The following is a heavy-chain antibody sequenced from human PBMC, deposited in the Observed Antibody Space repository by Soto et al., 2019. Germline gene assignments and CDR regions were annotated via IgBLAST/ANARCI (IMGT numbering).Heavy chain of an antibody. D-gene: IGHD2-15*01. CDR3: ATASYCSGGSCYPGCDY. CDR2: ISGSGGST. J-gene: IGHJ4*02. V-gene: IGHV3-23*01. Sequence: EVQLLESGGGLVQPGGSLRLSCAASGFTFSSYAMSWVRQAPGKGLEWVSAISGSGGSTYYADSVRGRFTISRDNSKNKLYLQMNSLRAEDTAVYYCATASYCSGGSCYPGCDYWGQGTLVTVSS. CDR1: GFTFSSYA.